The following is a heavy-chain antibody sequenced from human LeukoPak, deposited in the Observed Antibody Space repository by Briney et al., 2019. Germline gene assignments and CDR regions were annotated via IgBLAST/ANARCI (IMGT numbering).Heavy chain of an antibody. V-gene: IGHV3-30*18. J-gene: IGHJ4*02. Sequence: GGSLRLSCAASGFTFSSYGMHWVRQAPGKGLEWVAVISYDGSNKYYADSVKGRFTISRDNSKNTLYLQMNSLRAEDSAVYYCAKDGLDYWGQGTLVTVSS. CDR2: ISYDGSNK. D-gene: IGHD3/OR15-3a*01. CDR1: GFTFSSYG. CDR3: AKDGLDY.